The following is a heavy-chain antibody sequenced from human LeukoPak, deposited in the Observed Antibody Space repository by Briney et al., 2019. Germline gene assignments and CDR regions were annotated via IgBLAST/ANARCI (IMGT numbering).Heavy chain of an antibody. CDR1: GHTLTSYG. CDR3: ARDLRYGGY. V-gene: IGHV1-3*04. CDR2: LKTANGNT. Sequence: ASVKVSFEASGHTLTSYGMHWVRQAPGQGLEWMGWLKTANGNTGYLEKFQGRVTLTRDTSANTAYMELNSLRSEDTAVYYCARDLRYGGYWGQGSLVTVSS. J-gene: IGHJ4*02. D-gene: IGHD3-9*01.